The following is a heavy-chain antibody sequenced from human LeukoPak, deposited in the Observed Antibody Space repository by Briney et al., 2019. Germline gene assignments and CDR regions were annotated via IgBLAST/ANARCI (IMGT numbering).Heavy chain of an antibody. CDR1: GFTFSSYG. CDR2: ISYDGSNK. V-gene: IGHV3-30*18. J-gene: IGHJ4*02. D-gene: IGHD4-23*01. CDR3: AKGGQRPRWALDY. Sequence: GRSLRLSCAASGFTFSSYGMHWVRQAPGKGLEWVAVISYDGSNKYYADSVKGRFTISRDNSKNTLYLQMNSLRAEDTAVYYCAKGGQRPRWALDYWGQGTLVTVSS.